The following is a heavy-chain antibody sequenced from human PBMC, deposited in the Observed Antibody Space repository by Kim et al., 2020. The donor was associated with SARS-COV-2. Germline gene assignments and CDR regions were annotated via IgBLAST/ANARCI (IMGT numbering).Heavy chain of an antibody. J-gene: IGHJ4*02. D-gene: IGHD6-6*01. V-gene: IGHV4-59*13. Sequence: SETLSLTCTVSGGSISSYYWSWIRQPPGKGLEWIGYIYYSGSTNYNPSLKSRVTISVDTSKNQFSLKLSSVTAADTAVYYCARAASPDYYFDYWGQGTLVTVSS. CDR1: GGSISSYY. CDR3: ARAASPDYYFDY. CDR2: IYYSGST.